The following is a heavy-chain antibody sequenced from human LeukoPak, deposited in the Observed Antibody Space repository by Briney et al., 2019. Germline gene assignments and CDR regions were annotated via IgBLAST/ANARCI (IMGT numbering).Heavy chain of an antibody. Sequence: PGRSLRLSCAASGFTFSSYAMHWVRQAPGKGLEWVAVISYDGSNKYYADSVKGRFTISRDNSENTLYLQMNSLRAEDTAVYYCARDAARGWSRDYYYYGMDVWGKGTTVTVSS. V-gene: IGHV3-30*04. CDR2: ISYDGSNK. CDR3: ARDAARGWSRDYYYYGMDV. J-gene: IGHJ6*04. D-gene: IGHD6-19*01. CDR1: GFTFSSYA.